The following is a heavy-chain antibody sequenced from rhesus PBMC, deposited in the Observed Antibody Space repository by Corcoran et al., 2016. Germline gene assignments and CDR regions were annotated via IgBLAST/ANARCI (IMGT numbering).Heavy chain of an antibody. CDR3: ARAKYRFDY. D-gene: IGHD4-23*01. Sequence: QVQLQESGPGVVKPSETLSLTCAVSGGSISDSYRWSWIRQPPGKGLEWIGYIYGSSTSTNYNPSLKSRVTISKDTSKNQFSLKLSSVTAADTAVYYCARAKYRFDYWGQGVLVTVSS. V-gene: IGHV4S10*01. CDR1: GGSISDSYR. J-gene: IGHJ4*01. CDR2: IYGSSTST.